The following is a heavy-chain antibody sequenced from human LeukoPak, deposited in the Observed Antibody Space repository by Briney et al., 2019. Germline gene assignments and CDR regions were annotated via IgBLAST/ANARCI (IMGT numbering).Heavy chain of an antibody. J-gene: IGHJ4*02. CDR2: LSYDGNYK. CDR3: ARYAEYAVSTPCY. V-gene: IGHV3-30*03. D-gene: IGHD2-8*01. CDR1: GFTFSSYG. Sequence: GGSLRLSCAASGFTFSSYGMHWVRQAPGKRLEEVAVLSYDGNYKYYADSVKGRFAISRDNSENTLYLQMNSLRAEDTAVYYCARYAEYAVSTPCYWGQGTLVTVSA.